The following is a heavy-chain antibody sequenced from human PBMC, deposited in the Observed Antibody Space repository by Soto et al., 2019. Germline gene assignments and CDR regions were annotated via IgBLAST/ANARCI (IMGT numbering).Heavy chain of an antibody. CDR1: GDTFNSHA. V-gene: IGHV1-69*06. Sequence: QVQLVQSGAEVKKPGSSVKVSCKVSGDTFNSHAITWVRQAPGQGLEWMGRIIPMFGTANYAQKFQGRVTITADTSTSTAYMEVRSLRSEDTAVYYCARSKGVGLVVDAFDIWGQGTMVTVSS. CDR2: IIPMFGTA. CDR3: ARSKGVGLVVDAFDI. D-gene: IGHD2-8*01. J-gene: IGHJ3*02.